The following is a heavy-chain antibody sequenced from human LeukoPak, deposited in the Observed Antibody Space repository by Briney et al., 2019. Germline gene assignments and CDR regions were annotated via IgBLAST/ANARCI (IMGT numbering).Heavy chain of an antibody. V-gene: IGHV3-23*01. D-gene: IGHD1-26*01. CDR2: ISGSGGGT. CDR1: GFTFNSYA. CDR3: AKDLGRYRNNYFDY. Sequence: GRSLRLSCAASGFTFNSYAMSWVRQAPEKGLELVATISGSGGGTYYADSVKGRFTISRDDSKNTLYLQMNSLRAEDTAVYYCAKDLGRYRNNYFDYWGQGTLVTVSS. J-gene: IGHJ4*02.